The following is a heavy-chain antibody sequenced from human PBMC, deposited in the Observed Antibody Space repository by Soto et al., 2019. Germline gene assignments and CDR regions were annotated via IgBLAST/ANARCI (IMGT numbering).Heavy chain of an antibody. Sequence: SATLSLTCTVSGGSFKSGSYSWSWIRQPPGKGLEWIGYVYHTGRTSYNPSLKSRVSISMDKSKNHFSLKLTSVTAADTAVYYCASHYYDDSTDYYYGMDVWGQGTTVTVSS. CDR1: GGSFKSGSYS. CDR2: VYHTGRT. D-gene: IGHD3-22*01. V-gene: IGHV4-61*01. J-gene: IGHJ6*02. CDR3: ASHYYDDSTDYYYGMDV.